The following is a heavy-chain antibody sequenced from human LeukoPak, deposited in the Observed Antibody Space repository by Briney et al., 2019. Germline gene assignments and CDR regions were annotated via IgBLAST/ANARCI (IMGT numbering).Heavy chain of an antibody. J-gene: IGHJ3*02. D-gene: IGHD1-26*01. Sequence: PGGSLRLSCAASGFTFSDTWMHWVRQAPGKGLVWVSRIRSDGSDTRYAESVKGRFTISRDNAKNTLYLQMGSLRAEDMAVYYCARVIGWDEPFDIWGQGTMVTVSS. CDR3: ARVIGWDEPFDI. CDR1: GFTFSDTW. CDR2: IRSDGSDT. V-gene: IGHV3-74*01.